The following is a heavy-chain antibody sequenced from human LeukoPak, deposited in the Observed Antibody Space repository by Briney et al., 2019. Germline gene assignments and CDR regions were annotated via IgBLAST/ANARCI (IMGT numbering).Heavy chain of an antibody. CDR1: GYTFAAYF. Sequence: ASVNVSCKASGYTFAAYFIHWVRQAPGQGLEWKGRINPNGGDTNYAQKFQGRVTMTGDTSISTAYMELSSLRSDDTAMYYCARVVFTSSWSNFDYWGQGTLVTVSS. CDR2: INPNGGDT. D-gene: IGHD6-13*01. J-gene: IGHJ4*02. CDR3: ARVVFTSSWSNFDY. V-gene: IGHV1-2*06.